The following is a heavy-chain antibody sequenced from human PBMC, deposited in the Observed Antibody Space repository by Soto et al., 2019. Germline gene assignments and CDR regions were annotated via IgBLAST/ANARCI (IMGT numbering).Heavy chain of an antibody. CDR1: GYTFTGYY. D-gene: IGHD5-12*01. CDR3: ARDEYSGYDSPSFDY. J-gene: IGHJ4*02. CDR2: INPNSGGT. V-gene: IGHV1-2*04. Sequence: ASVKVSCKASGYTFTGYYMHWVRQAPGQGLEWMGWINPNSGGTNYAQKFQGWVTMTRDTSISTAYMELSRLRSDDTAVYYCARDEYSGYDSPSFDYWGQGTPVTVSS.